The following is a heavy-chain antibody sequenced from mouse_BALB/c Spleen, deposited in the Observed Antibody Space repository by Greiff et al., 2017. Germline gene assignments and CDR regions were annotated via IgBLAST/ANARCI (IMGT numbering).Heavy chain of an antibody. V-gene: IGHV1-12*01. CDR1: GYTFTSYN. CDR3: ARMGWFAY. J-gene: IGHJ3*01. Sequence: QVQLKQSGAELVKPGASVKMSCKASGYTFTSYNMHWVKQTPGQGLEWIGAIYPGNGDTSYNQKFKGKATLTADKSSSTAYMQLSSLTSEDSAVYYCARMGWFAYWGQGTLVTVSA. CDR2: IYPGNGDT.